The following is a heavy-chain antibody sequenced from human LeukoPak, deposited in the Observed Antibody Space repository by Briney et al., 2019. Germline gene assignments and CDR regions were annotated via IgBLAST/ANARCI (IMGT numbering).Heavy chain of an antibody. CDR1: GFTFSSYG. V-gene: IGHV3-30*02. Sequence: GGSLRLSCAASGFTFSSYGMHWVRQAPGKGLEWVAFIRYDGSNKYYSDSVKGRFTISRDNSKDTLYLQMNSLRAEDTAVYYCARDSAYCSGGSCYLFDYWGQGTLVTVSS. D-gene: IGHD2-15*01. CDR2: IRYDGSNK. CDR3: ARDSAYCSGGSCYLFDY. J-gene: IGHJ4*02.